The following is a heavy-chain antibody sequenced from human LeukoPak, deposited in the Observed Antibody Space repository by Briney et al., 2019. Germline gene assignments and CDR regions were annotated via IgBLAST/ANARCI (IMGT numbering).Heavy chain of an antibody. Sequence: QSGGSLRLSCAASGFTFSSYGMSWVRQAPGKGLEWVSAISGSGGSTYYADSVKGRFTISRDNSENTLYLQMNSLRAEDTAVYYCARSARLMKGVVEVTALDDWGQGTLVTVSS. D-gene: IGHD3-3*01. J-gene: IGHJ4*02. CDR2: ISGSGGST. CDR1: GFTFSSYG. CDR3: ARSARLMKGVVEVTALDD. V-gene: IGHV3-23*01.